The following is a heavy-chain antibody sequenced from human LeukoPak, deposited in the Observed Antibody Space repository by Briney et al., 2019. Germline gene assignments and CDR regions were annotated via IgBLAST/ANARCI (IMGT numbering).Heavy chain of an antibody. CDR2: INHSGST. CDR1: GGSFSGYY. CDR3: ARDSYDFWSGYSIGWFDP. V-gene: IGHV4-34*01. J-gene: IGHJ5*02. Sequence: KPSETLSLTCAVYGGSFSGYYWSWIRQPPGKGLEWIGEINHSGSTNYNPSLQSRVTISVDTSKNQFSLKLSSVTAADTAVYYCARDSYDFWSGYSIGWFDPWGQGTLVTVSS. D-gene: IGHD3-3*01.